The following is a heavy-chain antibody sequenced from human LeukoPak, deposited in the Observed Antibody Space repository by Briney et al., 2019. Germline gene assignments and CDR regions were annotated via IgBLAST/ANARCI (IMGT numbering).Heavy chain of an antibody. CDR2: INHSGST. Sequence: SETLSLTCAVYGGSFSVYYWSWIRQPPGKGLEWIGEINHSGSTNYNPSLKSRVTISVDTSKNQFSLKLSSVTAADTAVYYCAMMYSSSSGDYWGQGTLVTVSS. J-gene: IGHJ4*02. D-gene: IGHD6-6*01. V-gene: IGHV4-34*01. CDR3: AMMYSSSSGDY. CDR1: GGSFSVYY.